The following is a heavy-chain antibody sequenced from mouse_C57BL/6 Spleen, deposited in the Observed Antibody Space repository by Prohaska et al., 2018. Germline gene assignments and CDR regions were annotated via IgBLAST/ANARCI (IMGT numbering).Heavy chain of an antibody. D-gene: IGHD3-1*01. J-gene: IGHJ2*01. V-gene: IGHV10-3*01. CDR3: VRDRDGGFDY. Sequence: EVQLVESGGGLVQPKGSLKLSCAASGFTFNTYAMHWVRQAPGKGLEWVARIRSKMSNYATYYADSVKDRFTISRDDSQSMLYLQMNNLKTEDTAMYYCVRDRDGGFDYWGQGTTLTVSS. CDR2: IRSKMSNYAT. CDR1: GFTFNTYA.